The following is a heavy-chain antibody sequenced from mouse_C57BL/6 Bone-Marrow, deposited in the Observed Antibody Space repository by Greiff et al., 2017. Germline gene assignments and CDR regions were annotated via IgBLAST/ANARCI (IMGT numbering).Heavy chain of an antibody. D-gene: IGHD1-1*01. CDR3: ARESNYGSSWGFAY. V-gene: IGHV5-4*01. CDR2: ISDGGSYT. J-gene: IGHJ3*01. CDR1: GFTFSSYA. Sequence: EVQRVESGGGLVQPGGSLKLSCAASGFTFSSYAMSWVRQTPEKRLEWVATISDGGSYTYYPDNVNGRFTISSDNAKNNLYLQMSHLKSEDTAMYYCARESNYGSSWGFAYWGQGALVTVSA.